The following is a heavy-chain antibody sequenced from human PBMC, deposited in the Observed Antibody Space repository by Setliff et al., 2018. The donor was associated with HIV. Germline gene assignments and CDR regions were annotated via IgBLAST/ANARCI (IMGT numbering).Heavy chain of an antibody. Sequence: SVKVSCKASGGTFSSYAISWVRQAPGQGLEWMGGIIPIFGTANYAQKFQGRVTITTYESTSTAYMELSSLRSEDTAVYYCARRRGGTSRSFLDYWGQGNLVTV. CDR1: GGTFSSYA. D-gene: IGHD3-10*01. CDR3: ARRRGGTSRSFLDY. CDR2: IIPIFGTA. V-gene: IGHV1-69*05. J-gene: IGHJ4*02.